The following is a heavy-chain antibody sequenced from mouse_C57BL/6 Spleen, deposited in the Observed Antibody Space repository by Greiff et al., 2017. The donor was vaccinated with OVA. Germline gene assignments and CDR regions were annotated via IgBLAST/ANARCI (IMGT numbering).Heavy chain of an antibody. CDR1: GYAFSSYW. CDR3: ARRWDGYYRDFDV. Sequence: QVQLQQSGAELVKPGASVKISCKASGYAFSSYWMNWVKQRPGKGLEWIGQIYPGDGDTNYNGKFKGKATLTADKSSSTAYMQLSSLTSEDSAVYFCARRWDGYYRDFDVWGTGTTVTVSS. D-gene: IGHD2-3*01. CDR2: IYPGDGDT. V-gene: IGHV1-80*01. J-gene: IGHJ1*03.